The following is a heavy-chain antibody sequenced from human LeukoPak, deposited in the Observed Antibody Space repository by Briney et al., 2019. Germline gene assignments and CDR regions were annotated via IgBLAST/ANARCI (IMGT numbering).Heavy chain of an antibody. J-gene: IGHJ4*02. CDR1: GFTFSSYA. CDR3: AKTSGVLWFGEGNFDY. D-gene: IGHD3-10*01. Sequence: GGSLRLSCAASGFTFSSYAMHWVRQAPGKGLEWVAVISYDGSNKYYADSVKGRFTISRDNSKNTLYLQMNSLRAKDTAVYYCAKTSGVLWFGEGNFDYWGQGTLVTVSS. CDR2: ISYDGSNK. V-gene: IGHV3-30*04.